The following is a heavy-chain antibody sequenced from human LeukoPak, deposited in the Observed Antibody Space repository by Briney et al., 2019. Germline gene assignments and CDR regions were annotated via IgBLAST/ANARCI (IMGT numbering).Heavy chain of an antibody. CDR1: GFTFTSSA. J-gene: IGHJ4*02. CDR2: IVVGSGNT. D-gene: IGHD6-13*01. Sequence: ASVKVSCKASGFTFTSSAMQWVRQARGQRLEWIGCIVVGSGNTNYAQKFQERVTITRDMSTSTAYMELSSLRSEDTAMYYCAATRGIAAATFDYWGQGTLDSVSS. V-gene: IGHV1-58*02. CDR3: AATRGIAAATFDY.